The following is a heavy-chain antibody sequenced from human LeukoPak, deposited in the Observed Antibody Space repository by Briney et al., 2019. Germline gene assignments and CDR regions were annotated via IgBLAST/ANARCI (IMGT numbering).Heavy chain of an antibody. J-gene: IGHJ2*01. D-gene: IGHD6-19*01. CDR3: ARRIWADWYFDL. CDR1: GGSFSGYY. Sequence: SETLSLTCAVYGGSFSGYYWSWIRQPPGKGLEWIGEINHSGSTNYNPSLKSRVTISVDTSKNQFSLKLSSVTAADTAVYYCARRIWADWYFDLWGRGTLVTVSS. CDR2: INHSGST. V-gene: IGHV4-34*01.